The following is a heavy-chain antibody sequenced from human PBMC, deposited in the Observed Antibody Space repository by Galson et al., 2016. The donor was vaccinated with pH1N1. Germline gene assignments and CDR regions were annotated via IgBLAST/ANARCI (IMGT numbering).Heavy chain of an antibody. CDR3: ARVGDFWSCYYYNMDV. J-gene: IGHJ6*02. Sequence: SLRLSCAASGFTVSSNYMSWVRQAPGKGLEWVSLIYSGGRAYYADSVKGRFTISRDNSKNTLYLQMNSLRVEDTAVYYCARVGDFWSCYYYNMDVWGQGTTVTVSS. V-gene: IGHV3-53*01. D-gene: IGHD3-3*01. CDR1: GFTVSSNY. CDR2: IYSGGRA.